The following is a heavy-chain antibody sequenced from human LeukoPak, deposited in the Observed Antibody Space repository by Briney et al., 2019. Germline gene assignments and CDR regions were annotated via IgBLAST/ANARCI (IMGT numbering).Heavy chain of an antibody. Sequence: GGSLRLSCAASGFTFSDYYMSWIRQAPGKGLEWVSYISSSGSTIYYADSVKGRFTISRDNSKNTLYLQMNSLRAEDTAVYYCARLWFGESYLDYWGQGTLVTVSS. CDR3: ARLWFGESYLDY. D-gene: IGHD3-10*01. CDR1: GFTFSDYY. V-gene: IGHV3-11*04. CDR2: ISSSGSTI. J-gene: IGHJ4*02.